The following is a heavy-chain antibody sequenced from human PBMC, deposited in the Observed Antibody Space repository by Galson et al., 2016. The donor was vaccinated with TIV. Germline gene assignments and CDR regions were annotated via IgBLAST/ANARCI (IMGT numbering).Heavy chain of an antibody. Sequence: SETLSLTCGVSGYSISSGFYWAWIRQPPGKGLEWMGTVYHGGRSYYAPSLTGRVSISIDTSKNQFSVILTSVTASDTAVYYCARGTGFSYGYYYWGQGALVTVSS. J-gene: IGHJ4*02. D-gene: IGHD5-18*01. CDR2: VYHGGRS. CDR3: ARGTGFSYGYYY. V-gene: IGHV4-38-2*01. CDR1: GYSISSGFY.